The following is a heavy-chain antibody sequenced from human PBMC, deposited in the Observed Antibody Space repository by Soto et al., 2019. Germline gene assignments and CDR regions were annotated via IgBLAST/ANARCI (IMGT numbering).Heavy chain of an antibody. CDR1: GYAFTRSD. J-gene: IGHJ5*02. D-gene: IGHD3-10*01. Sequence: ASVKGSCKASGYAFTRSDSNWVRQAIGERHERMGWMNPNSGNTGYAQKFQGRVTMTRKTSISTAYMELRSLRSEDTAGYYWDIVPQNITIVLLVKLDPSGQRTLVTVSS. CDR2: MNPNSGNT. CDR3: DIVPQNITIVLLVKLDP. V-gene: IGHV1-8*01.